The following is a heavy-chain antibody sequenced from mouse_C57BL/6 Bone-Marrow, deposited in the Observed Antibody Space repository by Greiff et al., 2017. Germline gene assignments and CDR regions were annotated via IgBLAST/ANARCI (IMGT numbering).Heavy chain of an antibody. CDR1: GFSFNTYA. CDR3: VRPLLGMDY. D-gene: IGHD6-5*01. CDR2: IRSKSNNYST. V-gene: IGHV10-1*01. Sequence: EVMLVESGGGLVQPKGSLKLSCAASGFSFNTYAMNWVRQAPGKGLEWVARIRSKSNNYSTYYADSVKDRFTISRDDSESMLYLLMNILKTEDTAMDYCVRPLLGMDYWGQGTSVTVSS. J-gene: IGHJ4*01.